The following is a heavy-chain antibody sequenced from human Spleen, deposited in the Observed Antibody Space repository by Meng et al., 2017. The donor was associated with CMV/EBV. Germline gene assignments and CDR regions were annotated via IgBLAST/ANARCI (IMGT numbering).Heavy chain of an antibody. CDR1: GGTLGSYT. CDR2: IISIFGTP. CDR3: AKEGPAATPEGGMDV. V-gene: IGHV1-69*05. Sequence: SVKVSCKASGGTLGSYTISWVRQAPGQGLEWRGGIISIFGTPNYAQKFQGRVTITTAESTRRVDMNLSSLRSEDTAVYYCAKEGPAATPEGGMDVWGQGTTVTVSS. D-gene: IGHD6-25*01. J-gene: IGHJ6*02.